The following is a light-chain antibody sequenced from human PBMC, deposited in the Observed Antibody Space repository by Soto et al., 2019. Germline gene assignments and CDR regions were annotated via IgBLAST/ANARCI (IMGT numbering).Light chain of an antibody. V-gene: IGKV1-5*01. J-gene: IGKJ1*01. Sequence: DIQMTQSPSTLSASVGDRVTITCRASQSISSWLAWYQQKPGKAPKLLIYDASSLESGVPSMFSGSGSGTEFTLTISSLQPDDFATYDCQQYNSYLWTFGQGTKVEIK. CDR3: QQYNSYLWT. CDR1: QSISSW. CDR2: DAS.